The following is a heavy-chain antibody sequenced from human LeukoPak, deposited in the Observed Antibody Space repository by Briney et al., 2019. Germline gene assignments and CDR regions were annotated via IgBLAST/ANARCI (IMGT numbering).Heavy chain of an antibody. J-gene: IGHJ3*02. CDR1: GFTFSSYE. V-gene: IGHV3-48*03. D-gene: IGHD3-16*01. Sequence: GGSLRLSCAASGFTFSSYEMNWVRQAPGKGLEWVSYISSSGSTIYYADSVKGRFTISRDNAKNSLYLQMNSLRAEDTALYYCAKDRAPGLRDVFDIWGQGTMVTVSS. CDR3: AKDRAPGLRDVFDI. CDR2: ISSSGSTI.